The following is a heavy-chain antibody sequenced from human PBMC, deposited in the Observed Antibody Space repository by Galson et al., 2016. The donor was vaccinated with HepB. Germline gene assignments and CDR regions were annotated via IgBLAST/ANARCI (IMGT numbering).Heavy chain of an antibody. V-gene: IGHV3-7*01. Sequence: SLRLSCAASGFTFSRDWMSWVRQIPGKGLEWVANIKQDGSYIHYVDSVRGRFTISRDNAKNSLYLQMNSLRVEDTAVYYCVRSRGNDGWGQGTLVTVSS. D-gene: IGHD1-1*01. CDR3: VRSRGNDG. CDR1: GFTFSRDW. CDR2: IKQDGSYI. J-gene: IGHJ4*02.